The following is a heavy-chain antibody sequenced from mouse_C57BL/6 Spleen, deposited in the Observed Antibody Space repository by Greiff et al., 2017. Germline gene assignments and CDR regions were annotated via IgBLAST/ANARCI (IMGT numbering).Heavy chain of an antibody. CDR2: INPNNGGT. V-gene: IGHV1-26*01. CDR3: ARVITTVVPDWYFDV. J-gene: IGHJ1*03. D-gene: IGHD1-1*01. CDR1: GYTFTDYY. Sequence: EVQLQQSGPELVKPGASVKISCKASGYTFTDYYMNWVKQSHGKSLEWIGDINPNNGGTSYNQKFKGKATLTVDKSSSTAYMELRSLTSEDSAVYYCARVITTVVPDWYFDVWGTGTTVTVSS.